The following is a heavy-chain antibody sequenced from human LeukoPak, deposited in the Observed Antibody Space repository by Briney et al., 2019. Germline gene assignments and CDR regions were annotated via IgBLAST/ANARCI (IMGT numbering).Heavy chain of an antibody. CDR2: ISGSGGST. Sequence: GGSLRLSCAASGFTFSSYAMSWVRQAPGKGLEWVSAISGSGGSTYYADSVKGRFTISRDNSKNTVYLQMNSLRAEDTAVYYCAKDTNSMIFGYSSGWYVLDYWGQGTLVTVSS. J-gene: IGHJ4*02. V-gene: IGHV3-23*01. CDR3: AKDTNSMIFGYSSGWYVLDY. CDR1: GFTFSSYA. D-gene: IGHD6-19*01.